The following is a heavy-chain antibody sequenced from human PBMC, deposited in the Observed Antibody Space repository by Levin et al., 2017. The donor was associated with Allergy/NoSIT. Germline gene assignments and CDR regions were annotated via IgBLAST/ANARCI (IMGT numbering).Heavy chain of an antibody. CDR3: ARSSRGYGTLDY. CDR2: IYASADSI. Sequence: GGSLRLSCAASGFTFSSYAMSWVRQAPGKGLEWVSAIYASADSIYYSDSVKGRFTISRDSSKNTLYLHMNSLRAEDTAVYYCARSSRGYGTLDYWGQGTLVTVSS. V-gene: IGHV3-23*01. D-gene: IGHD5-12*01. CDR1: GFTFSSYA. J-gene: IGHJ4*02.